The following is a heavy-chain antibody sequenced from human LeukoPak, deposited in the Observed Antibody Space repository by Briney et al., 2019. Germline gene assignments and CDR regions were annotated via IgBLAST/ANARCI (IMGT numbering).Heavy chain of an antibody. CDR3: LREGPPKTFQI. CDR1: GYTFTDNF. CDR2: IKTRNGGT. J-gene: IGHJ3*02. V-gene: IGHV1-2*02. Sequence: ASVKVSCTASGYTFTDNFIHWVRQAPGQGLEWLGWIKTRNGGTKYERSFQGRVIMTMDTSIRTAYLDLRGLMSGDTAIYFCLREGPPKTFQIWGQGTVVTVAS.